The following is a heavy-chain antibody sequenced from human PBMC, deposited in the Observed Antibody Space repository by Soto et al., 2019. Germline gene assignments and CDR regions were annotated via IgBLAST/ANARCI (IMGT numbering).Heavy chain of an antibody. CDR2: ISTDKGKT. V-gene: IGHV1-18*01. J-gene: IGHJ4*02. Sequence: QVQLVQSGPEVKKPGASVKVSCKTSGYTFTSYGISWVRQAPGQGLEWMGWISTDKGKTNYAQKFQGRVTMTTDTSTSTAYMELRSLRSDDTAVYYCATRSPAFYYWGQGTLLTVSS. CDR3: ATRSPAFYY. CDR1: GYTFTSYG.